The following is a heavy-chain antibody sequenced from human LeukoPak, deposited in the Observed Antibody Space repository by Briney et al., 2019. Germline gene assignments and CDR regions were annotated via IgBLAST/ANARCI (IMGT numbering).Heavy chain of an antibody. Sequence: GGSLRLSCAAPGFTFSSYGMHWARQAPGKGLEWVAFIRYDGSNKYYADSVKGRFTISRDNSKNTLYLQMNSLRPEDTAVYYCAKDSKRWKTYYYEAGSYYFDYWGQGTRVTVSS. J-gene: IGHJ4*02. CDR3: AKDSKRWKTYYYEAGSYYFDY. V-gene: IGHV3-30*02. D-gene: IGHD3-10*01. CDR2: IRYDGSNK. CDR1: GFTFSSYG.